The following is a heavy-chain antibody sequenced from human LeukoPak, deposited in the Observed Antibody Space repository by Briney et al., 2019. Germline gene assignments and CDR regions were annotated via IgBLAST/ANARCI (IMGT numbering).Heavy chain of an antibody. Sequence: ASVKVSCKDSGYTFTSYDINWVRQATGQGLEWMGWMNPNSGNTGYAQKFQGRVTITRNTSISTAYMELSSLRSEDTAVYYCARGLEERTKDYYYYYMDVWGKGTTVTVSS. D-gene: IGHD1-1*01. CDR3: ARGLEERTKDYYYYYMDV. CDR1: GYTFTSYD. CDR2: MNPNSGNT. J-gene: IGHJ6*03. V-gene: IGHV1-8*03.